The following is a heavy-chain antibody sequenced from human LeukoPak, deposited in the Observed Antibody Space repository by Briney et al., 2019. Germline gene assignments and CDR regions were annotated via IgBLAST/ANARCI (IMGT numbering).Heavy chain of an antibody. CDR1: GFTFSSYE. CDR2: ISSSGSAI. V-gene: IGHV3-48*03. Sequence: GGSLRLSCAASGFTFSSYEMNWVRQAPGKGLGWVAYISSSGSAIHYADFVKGRFTIARGNAEKSLCLQTDSLTAADTAVYYCAEAGITIIGGVWGKGTTVTISS. J-gene: IGHJ6*04. CDR3: AEAGITIIGGV. D-gene: IGHD3-10*02.